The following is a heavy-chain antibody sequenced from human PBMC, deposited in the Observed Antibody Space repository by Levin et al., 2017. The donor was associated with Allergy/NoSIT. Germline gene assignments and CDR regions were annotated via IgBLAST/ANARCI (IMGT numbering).Heavy chain of an antibody. CDR1: GGSVSSCTYY. J-gene: IGHJ6*02. Sequence: PSETLSLTCSVSGGSVSSCTYYWSWIRRPPGKGLEWIGYINYRGGTKYNPSLESRVTISVDTSKNEFSLKVTSVTAADTAVYYCARNRIIVSGGNDYYYGMDVWGQGTTVTVSS. CDR2: INYRGGT. D-gene: IGHD5/OR15-5a*01. CDR3: ARNRIIVSGGNDYYYGMDV. V-gene: IGHV4-61*01.